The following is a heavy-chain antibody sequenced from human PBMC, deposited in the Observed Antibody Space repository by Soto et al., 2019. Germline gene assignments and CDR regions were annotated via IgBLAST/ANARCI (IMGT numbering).Heavy chain of an antibody. Sequence: ASVKVSCKASGYTFTNYGITWVRQAPGQGLEWMGWISAYNGDTHYTQRLQGRVTMTTDTSTSTAYMELRGLRSDDTAVYYCARGRQLVGYFYHYVDVWGKGTTVTVSS. CDR2: ISAYNGDT. V-gene: IGHV1-18*01. CDR3: ARGRQLVGYFYHYVDV. D-gene: IGHD6-6*01. J-gene: IGHJ6*03. CDR1: GYTFTNYG.